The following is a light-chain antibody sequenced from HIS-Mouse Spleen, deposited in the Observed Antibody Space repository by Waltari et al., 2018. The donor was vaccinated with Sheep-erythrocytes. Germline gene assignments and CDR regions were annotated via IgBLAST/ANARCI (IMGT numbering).Light chain of an antibody. V-gene: IGLV2-11*01. CDR3: CSYAGSYNHV. CDR2: DVS. J-gene: IGLJ1*01. CDR1: SSAVGGYNY. Sequence: QSALTQPRSVSGSPGHSFTISCTGTSSAVGGYNYVSWYQQHPGKAPKLMIYDVSKRPSGVPDRFSGSKSGNTASLTISGLQAEDEADYYCCSYAGSYNHVFATGTKVTVL.